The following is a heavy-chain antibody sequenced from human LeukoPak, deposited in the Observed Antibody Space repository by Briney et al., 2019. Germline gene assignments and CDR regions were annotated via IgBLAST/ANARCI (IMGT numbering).Heavy chain of an antibody. CDR3: ARSASVVPADQFDF. CDR2: FDPEDGET. Sequence: ASVKVSCKVSGYTLTELSMHWVRQAPGKGLEWMGGFDPEDGETIYAQKFQGRVTLTADKSTSTAYMELNSLTYEDTAVYYCARSASVVPADQFDFWGQGTQVTVSS. D-gene: IGHD2-2*01. J-gene: IGHJ4*02. V-gene: IGHV1-24*01. CDR1: GYTLTELS.